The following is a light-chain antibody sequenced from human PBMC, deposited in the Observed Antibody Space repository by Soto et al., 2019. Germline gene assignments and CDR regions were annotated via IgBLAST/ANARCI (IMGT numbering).Light chain of an antibody. CDR2: GAS. V-gene: IGKV3-20*01. J-gene: IGKJ2*02. CDR3: QQYDSSPLWT. CDR1: QSVSSSY. Sequence: EIVLTQSPGTLSLSPGERATLSCRASQSVSSSYLAWYQQKPGQAPRLLIYGASSRATGIPDRFSGSGSGTDFTLTISRLEPEDFAVYYCQQYDSSPLWTFGQGTKLEIK.